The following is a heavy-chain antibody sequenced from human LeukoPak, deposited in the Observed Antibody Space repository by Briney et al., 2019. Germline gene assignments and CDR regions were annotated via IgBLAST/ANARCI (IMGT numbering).Heavy chain of an antibody. J-gene: IGHJ4*02. CDR2: ISAYNGNT. CDR1: EGTFSSYA. CDR3: ARAKLTAYYYDSSGYLDY. V-gene: IGHV1-18*01. Sequence: GASVKVSCKASEGTFSSYAISWVRQAPGQGLEWMGWISAYNGNTNYAQKLQGRVTMTTDTSTSTAYMELRSLRSDDTAVYYCARAKLTAYYYDSSGYLDYWGQGTLVTVSS. D-gene: IGHD3-22*01.